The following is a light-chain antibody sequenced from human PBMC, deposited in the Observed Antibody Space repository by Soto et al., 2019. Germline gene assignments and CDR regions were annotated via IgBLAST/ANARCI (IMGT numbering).Light chain of an antibody. CDR3: QQINSFPLT. CDR1: QGISSS. J-gene: IGKJ4*01. V-gene: IGKV1-9*01. CDR2: AAS. Sequence: DIQWTQSPSFLSASVGDRVTITCRASQGISSSLAWYQQKPGRAPELLIYAASTLQSGVPSRFSGSGSGTEFTLTISSLQPEDFATYYCQQINSFPLTFGGGTKVDIK.